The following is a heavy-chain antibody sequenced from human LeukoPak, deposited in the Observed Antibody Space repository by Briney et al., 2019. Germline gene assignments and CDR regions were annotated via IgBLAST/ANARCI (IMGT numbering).Heavy chain of an antibody. V-gene: IGHV3-7*01. Sequence: TGGSLRLSCAASGFTFGYFWMSWVRQAPGRGLQWVASMKGDGSLIHYVDSVKGRFTISRDNARNSLYLQMNSLRAEDTAVYYCARDRGQQLRNAFDIWGQGTMVTVSS. CDR1: GFTFGYFW. J-gene: IGHJ3*02. D-gene: IGHD6-13*01. CDR3: ARDRGQQLRNAFDI. CDR2: MKGDGSLI.